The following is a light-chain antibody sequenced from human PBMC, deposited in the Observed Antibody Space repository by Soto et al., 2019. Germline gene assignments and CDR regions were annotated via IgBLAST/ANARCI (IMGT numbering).Light chain of an antibody. Sequence: DIQMTQSPSTLAASVGDRATITCRASQSISSWMAWYQQKPGKAPKLLIYTASYLESGVPSRFSGSGSGTDFTLTISSLQPDDFASYYCQQYHSWTFGQGTKVDIK. CDR2: TAS. CDR3: QQYHSWT. V-gene: IGKV1-5*03. J-gene: IGKJ1*01. CDR1: QSISSW.